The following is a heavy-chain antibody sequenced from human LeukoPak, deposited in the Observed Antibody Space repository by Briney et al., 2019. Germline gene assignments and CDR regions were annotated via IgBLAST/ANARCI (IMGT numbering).Heavy chain of an antibody. D-gene: IGHD6-13*01. Sequence: SGTLSLTCGVSGDSISSSYWWSWVRPTPGKGLEWIGEIYHSGSTSYNPSLKSRVTISVDTSKNQFSLKLTSVTAADTAVYYCARIYYSSSYDYWYFDLWGRGTLVTVSS. J-gene: IGHJ2*01. CDR1: GDSISSSYW. CDR2: IYHSGST. CDR3: ARIYYSSSYDYWYFDL. V-gene: IGHV4-4*02.